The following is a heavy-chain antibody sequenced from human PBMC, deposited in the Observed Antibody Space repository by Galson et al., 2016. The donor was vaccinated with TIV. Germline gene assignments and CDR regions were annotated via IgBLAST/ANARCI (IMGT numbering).Heavy chain of an antibody. D-gene: IGHD3-10*01. CDR2: ITPIFGTP. J-gene: IGHJ3*02. Sequence: SVKVSCKASGGIFNTYTISWVRQAPGQGLEWMGKITPIFGTPNYAQMFQGRVSITADESTSTAYMELSSLRSEDTAVYYCARGDGGGSYYYDAFDIWGQGTLVTVSS. CDR3: ARGDGGGSYYYDAFDI. CDR1: GGIFNTYT. V-gene: IGHV1-69*13.